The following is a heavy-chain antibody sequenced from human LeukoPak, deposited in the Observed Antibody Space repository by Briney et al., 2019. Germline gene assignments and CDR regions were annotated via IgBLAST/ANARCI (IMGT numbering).Heavy chain of an antibody. Sequence: PGGSLRLSCAASGFTFSTYAMTWVRQAPGKGLEWVSTIDSVRNTHYADSVKGRFTISRDNSKNTVHLQMNSLRAEDTAVYYCAKRLSASDSFEVDYWGEGTLVTVSS. CDR1: GFTFSTYA. J-gene: IGHJ4*02. V-gene: IGHV3-23*01. D-gene: IGHD3-9*01. CDR3: AKRLSASDSFEVDY. CDR2: IDSVRNT.